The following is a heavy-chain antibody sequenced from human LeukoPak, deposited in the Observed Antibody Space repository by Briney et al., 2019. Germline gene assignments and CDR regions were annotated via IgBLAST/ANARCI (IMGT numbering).Heavy chain of an antibody. V-gene: IGHV1-46*01. CDR2: INPSGGST. D-gene: IGHD3-22*01. CDR1: GYTFTSNY. J-gene: IGHJ4*02. CDR3: ARNHDSSGYTFDY. Sequence: ASVKVSCKASGYTFTSNYMHWVRQAPGQGLEWMGIINPSGGSTNYAQKFQGRVTMTSDTSTSTVHMELSSLRSEDTAVYYCARNHDSSGYTFDYWGQGTLVTVSS.